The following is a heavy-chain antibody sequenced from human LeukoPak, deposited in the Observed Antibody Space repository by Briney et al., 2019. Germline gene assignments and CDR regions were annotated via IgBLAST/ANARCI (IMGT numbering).Heavy chain of an antibody. CDR1: GFTFSSYA. D-gene: IGHD1-1*01. Sequence: GGSLRLSCAASGFTFSSYAMSWVRQAPGKGLEWVSAISGSGGSTYYADSVKGRFTISRDNSKSTLYLQMNGPRAEDTAIFYCAKSLFTSATGTGRAFHIWGQGTRVTVSS. CDR2: ISGSGGST. V-gene: IGHV3-23*01. J-gene: IGHJ3*02. CDR3: AKSLFTSATGTGRAFHI.